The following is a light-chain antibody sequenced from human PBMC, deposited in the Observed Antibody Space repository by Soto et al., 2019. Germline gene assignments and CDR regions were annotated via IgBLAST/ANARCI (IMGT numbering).Light chain of an antibody. CDR1: PGAVTNGHY. J-gene: IGLJ1*01. V-gene: IGLV7-46*01. Sequence: QAVVTQEPSLTVSPGGTVTLTCGSSPGAVTNGHYPYWFQQKPGQAPRTLIYDTTNRHSWTPARFSGSLLGGKAALTLSGAQPEDEAAYYCLLSYNGPYVFGTGTKVTVL. CDR3: LLSYNGPYV. CDR2: DTT.